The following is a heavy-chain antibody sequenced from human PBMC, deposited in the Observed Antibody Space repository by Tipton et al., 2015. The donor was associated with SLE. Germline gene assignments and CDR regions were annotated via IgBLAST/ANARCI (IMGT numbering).Heavy chain of an antibody. J-gene: IGHJ4*02. CDR3: ARDLSVRYYDTSGSHDY. CDR1: GASVTSSRYY. D-gene: IGHD3-22*01. Sequence: TLSLTCTVSGASVTSSRYYWAWIRQPPGKGLEWIATLYYSGSTHYNPSLKSRVTISVDTSKNQFSLKLSSVTAADTAVYYCARDLSVRYYDTSGSHDYWGQGTLVTVSS. V-gene: IGHV4-39*07. CDR2: LYYSGST.